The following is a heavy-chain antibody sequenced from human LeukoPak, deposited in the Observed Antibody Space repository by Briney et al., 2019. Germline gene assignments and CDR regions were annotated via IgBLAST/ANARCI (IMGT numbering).Heavy chain of an antibody. J-gene: IGHJ4*02. CDR3: ARGLGIFDHGDYPGGIY. CDR2: INRDGSIT. Sequence: GGSLRLSCAASGFTFSSYWMHWVRHAPGKGLVWVARINRDGSITTYADSVKGRFTISRDNAKNTLYLQMNSLRAEDTAVCYCARGLGIFDHGDYPGGIYWGQGTQVTVSS. V-gene: IGHV3-74*01. CDR1: GFTFSSYW. D-gene: IGHD4-17*01.